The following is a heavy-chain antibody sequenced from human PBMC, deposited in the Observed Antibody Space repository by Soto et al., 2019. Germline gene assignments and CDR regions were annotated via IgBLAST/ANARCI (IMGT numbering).Heavy chain of an antibody. CDR2: IIPKFGTT. V-gene: IGHV1-69*12. D-gene: IGHD3-10*01. J-gene: IGHJ6*02. CDR1: GGTFSSYV. Sequence: QVQLVQSGAEVKKPGTSVKVSCKGSGGTFSSYVISWVRQAPGQGLEWMGGIIPKFGTTKYAQKFQGRVTLTADESTIIVYMELSSLRSEDTAVYYCARGRDDRFVRYYYGLDVLGQGTTVTVS. CDR3: ARGRDDRFVRYYYGLDV.